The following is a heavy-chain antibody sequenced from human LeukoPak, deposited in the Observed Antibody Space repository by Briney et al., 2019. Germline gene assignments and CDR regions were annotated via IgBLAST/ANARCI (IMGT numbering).Heavy chain of an antibody. D-gene: IGHD6-6*01. V-gene: IGHV3-21*01. CDR3: ARMGLLYSSSAEAFEY. CDR2: ISSSSSYM. Sequence: GGSLRLSCAASGFIFSSYSMNWVRQAPGKGLEWVSSISSSSSYMYYADSVKGRFTISRDNAKNSLYLQMDSLRAEDTAVYYCARMGLLYSSSAEAFEYWGQGTLVTVSS. CDR1: GFIFSSYS. J-gene: IGHJ4*02.